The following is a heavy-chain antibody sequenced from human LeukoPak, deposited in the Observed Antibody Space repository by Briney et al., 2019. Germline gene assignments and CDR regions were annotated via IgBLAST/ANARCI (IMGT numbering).Heavy chain of an antibody. Sequence: SETLSLTCTVSGGPFSTYYWSWIQQPPGKGLDWIGYIYYSGSTNYNPSLQSRVTISVDTSKNQFSLRLSSVTAADTAMYYCARENSYYDSSGYYYGSGYFDYWGQGTLVTVSS. CDR3: ARENSYYDSSGYYYGSGYFDY. J-gene: IGHJ4*02. CDR1: GGPFSTYY. CDR2: IYYSGST. D-gene: IGHD3-22*01. V-gene: IGHV4-59*01.